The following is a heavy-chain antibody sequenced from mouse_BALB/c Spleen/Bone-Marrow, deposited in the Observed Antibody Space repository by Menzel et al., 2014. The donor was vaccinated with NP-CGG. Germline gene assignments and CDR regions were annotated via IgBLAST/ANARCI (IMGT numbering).Heavy chain of an antibody. D-gene: IGHD2-14*01. CDR1: GYTFTSYV. CDR3: ARWGRYDREPRAKDY. Sequence: EVQRVESGPELVKPGASVKMSCKASGYTFTSYVMNWVKQKPGQGLEWIGYINPYNDGTKYNEKFKGKATLTSDKSSSTAFMELSSLTSEDSAVYYCARWGRYDREPRAKDYWGQGTSVTVSS. CDR2: INPYNDGT. V-gene: IGHV1-14*01. J-gene: IGHJ4*01.